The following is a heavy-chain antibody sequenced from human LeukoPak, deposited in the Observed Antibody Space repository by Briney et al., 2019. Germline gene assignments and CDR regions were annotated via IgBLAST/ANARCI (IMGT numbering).Heavy chain of an antibody. D-gene: IGHD6-13*01. CDR3: ARDLAAAGTRPSDY. V-gene: IGHV1-2*02. Sequence: GASVKVSCKASGYTFTGYYMHWVRQAPGQGLEWMGWINPNSGGTNYAQKFQGRVTMTRDTSISTAYMELSRLRSDDTAVYYCARDLAAAGTRPSDYWGQGTLVTVSS. CDR2: INPNSGGT. J-gene: IGHJ4*02. CDR1: GYTFTGYY.